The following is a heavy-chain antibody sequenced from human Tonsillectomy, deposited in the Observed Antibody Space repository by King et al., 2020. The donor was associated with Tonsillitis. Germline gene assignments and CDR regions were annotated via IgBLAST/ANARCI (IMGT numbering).Heavy chain of an antibody. CDR1: GFSFRNYD. V-gene: IGHV3-21*06. D-gene: IGHD3-22*01. J-gene: IGHJ3*01. CDR3: AKDKGAHYYDSGRGAFDV. CDR2: IRRSSRNI. Sequence: VQLVESGGGLVKPGGSLRLSCATSGFSFRNYDMNWVRQAPGKGLEWVWSIRRSSRNISYAGSVKGRFTISRDNARNSLYLQMDSLRVEDTAVYYCAKDKGAHYYDSGRGAFDVWGQGTMVTVSS.